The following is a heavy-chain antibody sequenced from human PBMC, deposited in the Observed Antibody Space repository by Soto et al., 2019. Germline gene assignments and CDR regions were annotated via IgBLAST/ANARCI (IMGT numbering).Heavy chain of an antibody. J-gene: IGHJ4*02. CDR1: GYSFTIYW. CDR2: IYPGDSDT. CDR3: ARXRYYYDSSGYYSDYFDY. Sequence: GESLKISCKGSGYSFTIYWISWVRQMPGKGLEWMGIIYPGDSDTRYSPSFQGQVTISADKSISTAYLQWSSLKASDTAMYYCARXRYYYDSSGYYSDYFDYWGQGTLVTVSS. V-gene: IGHV5-51*01. D-gene: IGHD3-22*01.